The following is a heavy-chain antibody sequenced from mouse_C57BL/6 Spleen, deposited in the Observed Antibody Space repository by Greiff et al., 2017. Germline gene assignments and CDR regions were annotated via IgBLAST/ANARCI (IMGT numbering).Heavy chain of an antibody. V-gene: IGHV5-9*01. CDR1: GFTFSSYT. D-gene: IGHD1-1*01. CDR2: ISGGGGNT. CDR3: ARHYGSTHYYAMDY. Sequence: EVQGVESGGGLVKPGGSLKLSCAASGFTFSSYTMSWVRQTPEKRLEWVATISGGGGNTYYPDRVKGRFTISRDNAKNTLYLQMSSLRSEDTALYYCARHYGSTHYYAMDYWGQGTSVTVSS. J-gene: IGHJ4*01.